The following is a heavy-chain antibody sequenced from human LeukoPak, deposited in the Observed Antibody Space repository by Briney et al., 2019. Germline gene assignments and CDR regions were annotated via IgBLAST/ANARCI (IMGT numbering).Heavy chain of an antibody. CDR2: IYTSGST. V-gene: IGHV4-4*07. CDR3: ARDYYGSGSYYNTLDAFDI. Sequence: PSETLSLTCTVSGGSISSYYWSWIRQPAGKGLEWIGRIYTSGSTNYNPSLKSRVTTSVDTSKNQFSLKLSSVTAADTAVYYCARDYYGSGSYYNTLDAFDIWGQGTMVTVSS. CDR1: GGSISSYY. J-gene: IGHJ3*02. D-gene: IGHD3-10*01.